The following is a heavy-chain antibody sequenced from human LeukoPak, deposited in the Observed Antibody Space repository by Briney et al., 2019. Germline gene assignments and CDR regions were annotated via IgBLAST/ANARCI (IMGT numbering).Heavy chain of an antibody. CDR2: ISSSSSYI. V-gene: IGHV3-21*01. CDR1: GFTFSSYS. J-gene: IGHJ4*02. Sequence: GGSLRLSCAASGFTFSSYSMNWVRQAPGKGLEWVSSISSSSSYIYYADSVKGRFTISRDNAKNSLYLQMNSLRAEDTAVYYCARDEEVYYYATGGGFDYWGQGTLVTVSS. CDR3: ARDEEVYYYATGGGFDY. D-gene: IGHD3-10*01.